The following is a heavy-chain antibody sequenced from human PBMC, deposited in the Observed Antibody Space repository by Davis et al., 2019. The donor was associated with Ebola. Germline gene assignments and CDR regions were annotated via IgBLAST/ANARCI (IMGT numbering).Heavy chain of an antibody. J-gene: IGHJ5*02. CDR3: ARLTGSYPGWFDP. V-gene: IGHV3-21*01. CDR1: GFTFSNYW. Sequence: GESLKISCTASGFTFSNYWMNWVRQAPGKGLEWVSSISSRNSYIHYADSVKGRFTISRDNAKNSLYLQMNSLGAEDTAVYYCARLTGSYPGWFDPWGQGTLVTVSS. CDR2: ISSRNSYI. D-gene: IGHD1-26*01.